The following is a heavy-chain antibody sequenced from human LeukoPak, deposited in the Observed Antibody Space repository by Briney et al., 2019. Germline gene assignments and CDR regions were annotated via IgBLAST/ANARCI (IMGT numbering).Heavy chain of an antibody. V-gene: IGHV4-59*12. J-gene: IGHJ4*02. D-gene: IGHD3/OR15-3a*01. CDR2: IYYSGST. Sequence: PSETLSLTCTVSGGSISSYYWSWIRQPPGKGLEWIGYIYYSGSTNYNPSLKSRVTISVDTSKNQFSLKLSSVTAADTAVYYCARRTGEFDYWGQGTLVTVSS. CDR1: GGSISSYY. CDR3: ARRTGEFDY.